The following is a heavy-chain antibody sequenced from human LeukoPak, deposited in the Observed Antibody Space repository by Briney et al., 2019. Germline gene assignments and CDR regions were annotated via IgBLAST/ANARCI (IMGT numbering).Heavy chain of an antibody. CDR3: ARHGYCSGGSCYWDY. V-gene: IGHV4-59*08. Sequence: SETLSLTCIVSGGSISPYYWSWIRQPPGNGLEWIANIYYSGSTSYNPSLMSRVSISVDPCNNEVVLKLSSAAAADTGGYYCARHGYCSGGSCYWDYWVQGALVSVS. J-gene: IGHJ4*02. CDR2: IYYSGST. D-gene: IGHD2-15*01. CDR1: GGSISPYY.